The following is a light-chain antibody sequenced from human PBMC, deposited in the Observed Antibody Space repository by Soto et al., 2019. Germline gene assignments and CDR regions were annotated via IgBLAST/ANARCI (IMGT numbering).Light chain of an antibody. J-gene: IGKJ1*01. V-gene: IGKV3-20*01. CDR1: QSVTSSD. CDR3: QQSYSTPPT. Sequence: VPTRSRRTLSLPQVERTSLSCRPSQSVTSSDLAWYQQKPGQAPRLLIYGASSRATGIPDRFSGSGSGTDFTLTISSLQPEDFATYYCQQSYSTPPTFGQGTKVDIK. CDR2: GAS.